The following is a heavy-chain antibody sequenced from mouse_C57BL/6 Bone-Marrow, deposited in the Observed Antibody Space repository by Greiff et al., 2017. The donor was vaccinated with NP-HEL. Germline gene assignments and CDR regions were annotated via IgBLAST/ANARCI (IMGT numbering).Heavy chain of an antibody. CDR3: ARVDYGSSWSDWYFDV. Sequence: EVMLVESGGGLVKPGGSLKLSCAASGFTFSSYAMSWVRQTPEQRLEWVATISDGGSYTYYPDNVKGRFTISRDNAKNNLYLQMSHLKSEDTAMYYCARVDYGSSWSDWYFDVWGTGTTVTVSS. J-gene: IGHJ1*03. CDR2: ISDGGSYT. D-gene: IGHD1-1*01. V-gene: IGHV5-4*03. CDR1: GFTFSSYA.